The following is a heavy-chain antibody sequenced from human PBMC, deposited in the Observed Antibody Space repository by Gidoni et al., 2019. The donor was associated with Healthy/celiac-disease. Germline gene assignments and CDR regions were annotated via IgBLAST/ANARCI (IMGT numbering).Heavy chain of an antibody. J-gene: IGHJ6*03. CDR2: IYTSGST. D-gene: IGHD2-8*01. V-gene: IGHV4-61*02. CDR3: ARGRGVRLYYYYYMDV. Sequence: QVQLQESGPGLVKPSQTLSLTGAVAGGAISRGSYYWSWIRQPAGKGLEWIGRIYTSGSTNYNPSLKTPFTISVATSTNQFSLKLSSVTAAAPAVYYCARGRGVRLYYYYYMDVWGKGTTVTVSS. CDR1: GGAISRGSYY.